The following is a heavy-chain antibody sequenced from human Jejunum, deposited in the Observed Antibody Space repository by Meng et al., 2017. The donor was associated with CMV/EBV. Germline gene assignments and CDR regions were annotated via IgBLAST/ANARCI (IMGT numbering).Heavy chain of an antibody. Sequence: LSCAASGFTFSTYAMSWVRQAPRKGLEWIGCIYYSGSTYDNPSLKSRATISADMSKNQFSLKLRSVTAADTAVYYCAKVDGPWGQGTLVTVSS. CDR3: AKVDGP. CDR1: GFTFSTYA. D-gene: IGHD2-2*03. V-gene: IGHV4-59*01. J-gene: IGHJ5*02. CDR2: IYYSGST.